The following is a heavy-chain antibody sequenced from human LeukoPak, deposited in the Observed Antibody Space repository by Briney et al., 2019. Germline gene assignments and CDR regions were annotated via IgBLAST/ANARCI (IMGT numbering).Heavy chain of an antibody. Sequence: ASVKVSCKVSGYTLTELSMHWVRQAPGKGLEWMGGFDPEDGETIYAQKFQGRVTMTEDTSTDTAYMELSSLRSEDTAVYYCATSTPIVGATSGLDYWGQGTLVIVSS. CDR3: ATSTPIVGATSGLDY. J-gene: IGHJ4*02. CDR1: GYTLTELS. D-gene: IGHD1-26*01. V-gene: IGHV1-24*01. CDR2: FDPEDGET.